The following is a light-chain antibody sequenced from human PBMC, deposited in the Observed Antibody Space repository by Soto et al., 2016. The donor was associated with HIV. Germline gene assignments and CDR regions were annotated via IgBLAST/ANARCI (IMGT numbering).Light chain of an antibody. CDR1: KLWEKY. J-gene: IGLJ2*01. V-gene: IGLV3-1*01. CDR2: QDT. CDR3: QAWDSSTGV. Sequence: SYELTQPPSVSVSPGQTARITCSGDKLWEKYVSWYQQKPGQSPVLVIYQDTMRPSGIPERFSGSNSGNTATLTIGGTQTMDEADYYCQAWDSSTGVFGGRTELTVL.